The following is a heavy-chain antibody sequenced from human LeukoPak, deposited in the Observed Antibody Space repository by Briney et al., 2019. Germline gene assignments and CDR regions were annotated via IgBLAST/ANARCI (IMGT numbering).Heavy chain of an antibody. CDR2: ISSSGIIT. V-gene: IGHV3-23*01. D-gene: IGHD3-22*01. J-gene: IGHJ3*02. Sequence: GGSLRLSCAASGFTFSTSVMSWVRQAPGKGLEWVSLISSSGIITRYADSAKGRFSISRDNSKNALYLQMNSLRAEDTAVYYCARGGDSSGSIRSAFDIWGQGTMVTVCS. CDR3: ARGGDSSGSIRSAFDI. CDR1: GFTFSTSV.